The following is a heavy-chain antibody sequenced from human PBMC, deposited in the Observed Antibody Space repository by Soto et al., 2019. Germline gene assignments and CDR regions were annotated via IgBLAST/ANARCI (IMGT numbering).Heavy chain of an antibody. J-gene: IGHJ4*02. V-gene: IGHV3-30*18. Sequence: QVQLMESGGGMVQPGKSLRLSCEGSGFTFNRHGMHWVRQPPGKGLEWLAVVSFDGSDIYYADSVKGRFTISRDNSEKTVYLHMNSLRPEDTATYFCAKMTRGYTYGLDYWGQGTLVTVSS. CDR1: GFTFNRHG. D-gene: IGHD5-18*01. CDR2: VSFDGSDI. CDR3: AKMTRGYTYGLDY.